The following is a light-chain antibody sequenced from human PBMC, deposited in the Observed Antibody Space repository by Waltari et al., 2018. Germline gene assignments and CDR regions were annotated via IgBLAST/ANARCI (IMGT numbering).Light chain of an antibody. V-gene: IGKV3-20*01. Sequence: IVLTQSPGTLSLSPGERATLSCRASQSVRSNLLAWYQQQPGQAPTLLIYGASSTATGIPDRFGGSGSGTDFTLTISRLEPEDYAVYYCQQYGSSPLTFGGGTKVEIK. CDR2: GAS. CDR1: QSVRSNL. CDR3: QQYGSSPLT. J-gene: IGKJ4*01.